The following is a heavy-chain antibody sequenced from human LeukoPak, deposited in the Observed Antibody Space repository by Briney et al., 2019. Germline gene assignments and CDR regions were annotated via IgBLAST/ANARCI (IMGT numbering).Heavy chain of an antibody. D-gene: IGHD3-9*01. CDR2: IKQDGSEK. CDR3: ATHGYSELRYFDWSTNE. J-gene: IGHJ4*02. V-gene: IGHV3-7*01. Sequence: GGSLRLSCAASGFTFSSYWMSWVRQAPGKGLEWVANIKQDGSEKYYVDSVKGRFTISRDNAKKSLYLQMDSLRAEDTAVYYCATHGYSELRYFDWSTNEWGQGTLVTVSS. CDR1: GFTFSSYW.